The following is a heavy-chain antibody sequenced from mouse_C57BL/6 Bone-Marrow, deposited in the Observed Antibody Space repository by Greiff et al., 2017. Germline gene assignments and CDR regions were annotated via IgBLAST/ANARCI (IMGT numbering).Heavy chain of an antibody. V-gene: IGHV1-22*01. CDR1: GYTFTDYN. CDR2: INPNNGGT. J-gene: IGHJ4*01. Sequence: EVKLMESGPELVKPGASVKMSCKASGYTFTDYNMHWVKQSHGKSLEWIGYINPNNGGTSYNQKFKGKATVTVNKSSSTAYMELRSLTSEDSAVYYCVSYGSSYGYAMDYWGQGTSVTVSS. D-gene: IGHD1-1*01. CDR3: VSYGSSYGYAMDY.